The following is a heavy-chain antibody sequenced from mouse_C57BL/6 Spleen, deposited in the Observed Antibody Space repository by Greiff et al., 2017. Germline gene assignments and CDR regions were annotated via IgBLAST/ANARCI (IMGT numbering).Heavy chain of an antibody. CDR1: GYTFTSYW. CDR3: ARWTAQAGGMDY. CDR2: IYPGSGST. Sequence: QVHVKQPGAELVKPGASVKMSCKASGYTFTSYWITWVKQRPGQGLEWIGDIYPGSGSTNYNEKFKSKATLTVDTSSSTAYMQLSSLTSEDSAVYYCARWTAQAGGMDYWGQGTSVTVSS. V-gene: IGHV1-55*01. J-gene: IGHJ4*01. D-gene: IGHD3-2*02.